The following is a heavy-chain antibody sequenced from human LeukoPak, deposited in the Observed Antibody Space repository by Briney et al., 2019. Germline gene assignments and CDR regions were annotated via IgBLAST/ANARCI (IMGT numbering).Heavy chain of an antibody. J-gene: IGHJ4*02. D-gene: IGHD1-26*01. CDR2: ISGSGGST. CDR1: GFTFSSYG. V-gene: IGHV3-23*01. Sequence: PGGSLRLSCAASGFTFSSYGMHWVRQAPGKGLEWVSAISGSGGSTYYADSVKGRFTISRDNSKNTLYLQMNSLRAEDTAVYYCAKGSGGGATIFEKPSPSPDYWGQGTLVTVSS. CDR3: AKGSGGGATIFEKPSPSPDY.